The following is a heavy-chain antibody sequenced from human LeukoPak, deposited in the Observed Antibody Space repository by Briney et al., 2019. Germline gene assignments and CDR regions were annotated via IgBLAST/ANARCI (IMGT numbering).Heavy chain of an antibody. CDR2: INPDGSTT. CDR1: GFTFTNYW. CDR3: ARGRYGDYH. D-gene: IGHD4-17*01. V-gene: IGHV3-74*01. Sequence: GGSLRLSCAASGFTFTNYWMFWIRQAPGRGLVWVSGINPDGSTTTYADSVKGRFTISRENAKSTLYLHMNILRVEDTAVYYCARGRYGDYHWGQGILVTVSS. J-gene: IGHJ4*02.